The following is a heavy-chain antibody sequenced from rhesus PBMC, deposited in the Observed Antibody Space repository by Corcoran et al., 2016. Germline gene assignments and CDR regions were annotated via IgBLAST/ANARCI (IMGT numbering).Heavy chain of an antibody. D-gene: IGHD6-13*01. Sequence: QVQLQESGPGVVKPSETLSLTCAVSGGSITSAYYFWSWIRQPPGKGLEWIGGIYSNGESTNYNPSLKSRVTISKDTSKNLLSLKLTSVTAADTAVYYCARNGRGSSWSYYFDYWGQGVLVTVSS. CDR2: IYSNGEST. V-gene: IGHV4S12*01. J-gene: IGHJ4*01. CDR3: ARNGRGSSWSYYFDY. CDR1: GGSITSAYYF.